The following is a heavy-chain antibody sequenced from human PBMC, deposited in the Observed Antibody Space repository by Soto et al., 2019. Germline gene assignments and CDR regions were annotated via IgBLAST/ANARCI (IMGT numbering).Heavy chain of an antibody. CDR2: IIPIFGTA. J-gene: IGHJ6*02. CDR3: ARGHIVVVTAYYGMDV. D-gene: IGHD2-21*02. V-gene: IGHV1-69*13. Sequence: SVKVSCKASGGTFSSYAISWVRQAPGQGLEWMGGIIPIFGTANYAQKFQGRVTITADESTSTAYMELSSLRSEDTAVYYCARGHIVVVTAYYGMDVWGQGTTVTVSS. CDR1: GGTFSSYA.